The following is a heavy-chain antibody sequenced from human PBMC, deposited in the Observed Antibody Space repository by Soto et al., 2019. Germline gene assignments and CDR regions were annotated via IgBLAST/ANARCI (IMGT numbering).Heavy chain of an antibody. J-gene: IGHJ4*02. CDR2: ISGSSGST. CDR3: AKDRGSSWYSNVGGY. Sequence: EVQLLESGGGLVQPGGSLRLSCAASGFTFSSYAMSWVRQAPGKGLEWVSAISGSSGSTYYADSVKGRFTISRDNSKNTLYLQMNSLRAEDTAVYYCAKDRGSSWYSNVGGYWGQGTLVTVSS. V-gene: IGHV3-23*01. CDR1: GFTFSSYA. D-gene: IGHD6-13*01.